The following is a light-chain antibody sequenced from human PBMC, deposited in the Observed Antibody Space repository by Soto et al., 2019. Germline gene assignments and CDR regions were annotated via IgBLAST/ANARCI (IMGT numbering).Light chain of an antibody. V-gene: IGLV2-23*02. J-gene: IGLJ1*01. CDR3: CSYTSGSTYV. CDR2: DVS. Sequence: QSALTQPASVSGSPGQSITISCTGTSSDVGSYNLVTWYQHNPGKAPKLLIYDVSKWPSGVPNRFSGSKSGNTASLTIFGLQAEDEADYYCCSYTSGSTYVFGTGTKLTVL. CDR1: SSDVGSYNL.